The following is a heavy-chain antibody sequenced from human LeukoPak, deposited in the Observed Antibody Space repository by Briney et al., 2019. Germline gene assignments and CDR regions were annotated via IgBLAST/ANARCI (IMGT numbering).Heavy chain of an antibody. CDR3: ARGPRFGELLWHWFDP. CDR2: MYHSGST. V-gene: IGHV4-38-2*02. CDR1: GYSISSGHY. D-gene: IGHD3-10*01. Sequence: SETLSLTCTVSGYSISSGHYWGWIRPPPGKGLEWIGSMYHSGSTYYNPPLKGRVTISEDTSKNQFSLKLRSVTAADTAVYYCARGPRFGELLWHWFDPWGQGTLVTVSS. J-gene: IGHJ5*02.